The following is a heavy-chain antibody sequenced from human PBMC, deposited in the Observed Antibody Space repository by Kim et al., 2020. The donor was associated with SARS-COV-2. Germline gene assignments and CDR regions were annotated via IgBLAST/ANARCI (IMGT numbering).Heavy chain of an antibody. V-gene: IGHV3-7*01. J-gene: IGHJ4*01. CDR2: IKNDRTEK. CDR1: GFTFSNYW. CDR3: ARCACGGFQGRYYMDY. Sequence: GGSLRLSCAASGFTFSNYWMTWVRQAPGKGLEWVSNIKNDRTEKNYADSVMGRFTISRDTAKNSLYLHMNSLRAEDTAVYYCARCACGGFQGRYYMDYWG. D-gene: IGHD2-21*01.